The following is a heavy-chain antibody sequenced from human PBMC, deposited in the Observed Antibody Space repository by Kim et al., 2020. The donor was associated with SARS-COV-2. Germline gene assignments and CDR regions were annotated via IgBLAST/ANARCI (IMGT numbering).Heavy chain of an antibody. D-gene: IGHD4-17*01. CDR3: AKDLANYGYFDY. V-gene: IGHV3-23*03. J-gene: IGHJ4*02. Sequence: YADTVKGRFNSSRNNAKNTLYLQMNSLRAEDTAVYYCAKDLANYGYFDYWGQGTLVTVSS.